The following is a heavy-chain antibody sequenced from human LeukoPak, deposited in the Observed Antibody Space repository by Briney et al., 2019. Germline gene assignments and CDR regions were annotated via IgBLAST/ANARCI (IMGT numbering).Heavy chain of an antibody. CDR2: IQYYGSNK. D-gene: IGHD2-2*01. CDR3: AKGKCSSTSCYLSYYFDY. V-gene: IGHV3-30*02. CDR1: GFTFSNYG. J-gene: IGHJ4*02. Sequence: GGSLRLSXAASGFTFSNYGMHWVRQAPGKGLEWVAFIQYYGSNKSYADSVKGRFTISRDNSKNTLYLQMNSLRAEDTALYYCAKGKCSSTSCYLSYYFDYWGQGTLVTVSS.